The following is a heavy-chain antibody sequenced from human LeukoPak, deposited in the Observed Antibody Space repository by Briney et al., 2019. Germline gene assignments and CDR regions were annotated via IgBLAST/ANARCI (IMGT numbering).Heavy chain of an antibody. V-gene: IGHV4-59*01. CDR2: IYYSGTI. D-gene: IGHD3-22*01. Sequence: SETLSLTCTVSGGSISSYYWSWIRQPPGKGLEWIGYIYYSGTINYNPSLKSRVTISVDTSKNQFSLKLSSVTAADTAMYYCARDKGEYYDSSGYLDYWGQGTLVTVSS. CDR3: ARDKGEYYDSSGYLDY. J-gene: IGHJ4*02. CDR1: GGSISSYY.